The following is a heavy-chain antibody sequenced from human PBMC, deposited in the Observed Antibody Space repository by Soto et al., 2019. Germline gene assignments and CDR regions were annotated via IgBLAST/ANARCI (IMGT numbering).Heavy chain of an antibody. Sequence: ETLAVACALPGDSVSTNSACWSWVRQSPSRGLEWLGRTYYRSKWYYEYAVSVRGRITINPDTSKNQYSLQLNSVTPEDTAVYFCARGEQYSGRIFDYWGQGTLVTVSS. CDR3: ARGEQYSGRIFDY. J-gene: IGHJ4*01. CDR2: TYYRSKWYY. D-gene: IGHD1-26*01. CDR1: GDSVSTNSAC. V-gene: IGHV6-1*01.